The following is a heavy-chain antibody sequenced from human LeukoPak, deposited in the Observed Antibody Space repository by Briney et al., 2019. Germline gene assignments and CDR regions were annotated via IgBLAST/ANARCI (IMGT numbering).Heavy chain of an antibody. Sequence: GGSLRLSCAASGFTFSSYAMSWVRQAPGKGLQWVSSISGSGDSTYYADSVKGRFTISRDNGKNSLYLQMNSLRDEDTAVYYCARGGNIGYDYNAFVIWGQGAMVTVSS. D-gene: IGHD3-22*01. CDR2: ISGSGDST. V-gene: IGHV3-23*01. CDR1: GFTFSSYA. J-gene: IGHJ3*02. CDR3: ARGGNIGYDYNAFVI.